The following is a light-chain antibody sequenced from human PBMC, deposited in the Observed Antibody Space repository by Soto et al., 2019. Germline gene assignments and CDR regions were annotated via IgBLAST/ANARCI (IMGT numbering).Light chain of an antibody. J-gene: IGLJ1*01. CDR1: SSDVGGYNY. V-gene: IGLV2-14*01. CDR3: SSSTSNSAYV. CDR2: EVS. Sequence: QAASVSGSPGQSITISCTGTSSDVGGYNYVSWYQQHPDKAPKLMIYEVSNRPSGVSNRFSGSKSGNTASLTISGLQAEDEADYYCSSSTSNSAYVFGTGTKLTVL.